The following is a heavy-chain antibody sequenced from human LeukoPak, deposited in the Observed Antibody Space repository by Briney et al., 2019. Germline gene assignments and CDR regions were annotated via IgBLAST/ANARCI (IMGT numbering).Heavy chain of an antibody. CDR2: IYYSGST. CDR1: GGSISSYY. V-gene: IGHV4-59*01. D-gene: IGHD4-17*01. J-gene: IGHJ2*01. CDR3: ARALDYGDYEDYWYFDL. Sequence: PSETLSLTCTVSGGSISSYYWSWIRQTPGKGLAWIGYIYYSGSTNYNPSLKSRVTISVDTSKNQFSLKLSSVTAADTAVYYCARALDYGDYEDYWYFDLWGRGTLVTVSS.